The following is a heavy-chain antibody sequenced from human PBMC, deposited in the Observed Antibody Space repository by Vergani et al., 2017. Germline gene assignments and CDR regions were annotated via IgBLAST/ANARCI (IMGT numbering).Heavy chain of an antibody. Sequence: QLQLQESGPGLVKPSETLSLTCTVSGGSISSSSYYWGWIRQPPGKGLEWIGSIHYSGSTYYNPSLKSRVTISVDTSKNQFSLKLSSVTAADTAVYYCARHGSGSSDYKLYPRNWYFDLWGRGTLVTVAS. D-gene: IGHD3-22*01. V-gene: IGHV4-39*01. J-gene: IGHJ2*01. CDR2: IHYSGST. CDR3: ARHGSGSSDYKLYPRNWYFDL. CDR1: GGSISSSSYY.